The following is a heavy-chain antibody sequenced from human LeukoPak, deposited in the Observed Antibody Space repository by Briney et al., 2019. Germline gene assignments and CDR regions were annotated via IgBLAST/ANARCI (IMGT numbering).Heavy chain of an antibody. CDR3: ARKTDSSGSGDY. D-gene: IGHD3-22*01. J-gene: IGHJ4*02. CDR1: GFAVSSNY. CDR2: IYSGGST. Sequence: PGGSLRLSCAASGFAVSSNYMSWVRQAPGKGLECVSVIYSGGSTYHADSVKGRFTISRDNSKNTLYLQMNSLRAEDTAVYYCARKTDSSGSGDYWGQGTLVTVSS. V-gene: IGHV3-53*01.